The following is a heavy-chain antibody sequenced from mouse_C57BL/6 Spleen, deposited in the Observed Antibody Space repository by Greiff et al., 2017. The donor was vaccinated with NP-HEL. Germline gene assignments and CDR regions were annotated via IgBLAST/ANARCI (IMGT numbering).Heavy chain of an antibody. V-gene: IGHV8-8*01. CDR2: IWWDDDK. CDR1: GFSLSTFGMG. J-gene: IGHJ4*01. Sequence: ESGPGILQPSQSLSLTCSFSGFSLSTFGMGVGWIRQPSGKGLEWLAHIWWDDDKYYNPALKSRLTISKDTSKNQVFLKIANVDTADAATYYCARMRAGTWAMDYWGQGTSVTVSS. D-gene: IGHD3-3*01. CDR3: ARMRAGTWAMDY.